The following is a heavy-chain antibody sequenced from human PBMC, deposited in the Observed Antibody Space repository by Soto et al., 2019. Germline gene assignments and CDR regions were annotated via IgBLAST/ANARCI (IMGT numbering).Heavy chain of an antibody. J-gene: IGHJ6*02. D-gene: IGHD6-6*01. V-gene: IGHV4-34*01. CDR2: INHSGST. CDR3: ARARKQLVGIYYYYYYGMDV. Sequence: QVQLQQWGAGLLKPSETLSLTCAVYGGSFSGYYWSWIRQPPGQGLEWIGEINHSGSTNYNPSLKSRVTISVDTSKNQFSLKLSSVTAADTAVYYCARARKQLVGIYYYYYYGMDVWGQGTTVTVSS. CDR1: GGSFSGYY.